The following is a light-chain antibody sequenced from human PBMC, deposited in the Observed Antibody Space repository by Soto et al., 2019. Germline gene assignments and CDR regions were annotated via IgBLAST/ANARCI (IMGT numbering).Light chain of an antibody. J-gene: IGLJ2*01. V-gene: IGLV2-14*01. CDR1: SSDAGGYNY. CDR2: EVS. Sequence: QYVLTQTASVSGSPGQSITISCSGSSSDAGGYNYVSWYQQHPGKAPKLMIYEVSNRPSGVSNRFSGSKSGNTASLTISGLQAEDEADYYCSSYTSSSTLVVFGGRTQLTVL. CDR3: SSYTSSSTLVV.